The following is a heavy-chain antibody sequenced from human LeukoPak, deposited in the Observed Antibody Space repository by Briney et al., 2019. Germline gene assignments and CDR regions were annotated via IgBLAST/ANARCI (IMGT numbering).Heavy chain of an antibody. Sequence: ASVKVSCKASGYTFTSYGISWVRQAPGQGLEWMGWISAYNGNTNYAQKLQGRVTMTTDTSTSTAYMELRSLRSDDTAVYYCARTFQSMVRDNWFDPWGQGTLVTVSS. V-gene: IGHV1-18*01. CDR2: ISAYNGNT. J-gene: IGHJ5*02. CDR3: ARTFQSMVRDNWFDP. D-gene: IGHD3-10*01. CDR1: GYTFTSYG.